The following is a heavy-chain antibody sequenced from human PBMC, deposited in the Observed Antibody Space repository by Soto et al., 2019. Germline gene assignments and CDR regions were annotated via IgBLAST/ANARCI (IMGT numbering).Heavy chain of an antibody. D-gene: IGHD4-17*01. V-gene: IGHV4-34*01. Sequence: ETLSLTCAVYGGSFSGYYWSWIRQPPGKGLEWIGEINHGGSTNYNPSLKSRVTVSVDTSKNQFSLKLSSVTAADTAVYYCARGRGLDYGDYRYYGMDGWGQGTTVTVSS. CDR1: GGSFSGYY. CDR3: ARGRGLDYGDYRYYGMDG. CDR2: INHGGST. J-gene: IGHJ6*02.